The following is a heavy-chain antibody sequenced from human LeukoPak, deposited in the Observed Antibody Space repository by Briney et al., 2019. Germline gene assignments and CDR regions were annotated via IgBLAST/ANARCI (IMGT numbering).Heavy chain of an antibody. Sequence: GGSLRLSCAASGFTFSSYAMSWVRQAPGKGLELVSAISGSGGNTYYADSVKGRFTISRDNSKNTLYLQMNSLRAEDTAVYYCAKDLGIVGASFDYWGQGTLVTVSS. CDR2: ISGSGGNT. CDR1: GFTFSSYA. J-gene: IGHJ4*02. D-gene: IGHD1-26*01. CDR3: AKDLGIVGASFDY. V-gene: IGHV3-23*01.